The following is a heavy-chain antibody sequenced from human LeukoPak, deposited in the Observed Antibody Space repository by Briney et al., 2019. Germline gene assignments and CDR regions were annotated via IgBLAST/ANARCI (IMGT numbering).Heavy chain of an antibody. Sequence: SETLSLTCAVYGESFSGYYWSWIRQPPGKGLEWIGEINHSGSTNYNPSLKSRVTISVDTSKNQFSLKLSSVTAADTAVYYCVREAYKNYFDYWGQGTLVTVSS. CDR2: INHSGST. D-gene: IGHD5-24*01. CDR1: GESFSGYY. V-gene: IGHV4-34*01. J-gene: IGHJ4*02. CDR3: VREAYKNYFDY.